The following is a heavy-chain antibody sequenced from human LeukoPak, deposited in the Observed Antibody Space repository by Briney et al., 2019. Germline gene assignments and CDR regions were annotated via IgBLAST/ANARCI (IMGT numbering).Heavy chain of an antibody. CDR1: GFTFSSYA. CDR2: ISDSGGST. CDR3: AKDLGYCSSTSCSYYFDY. D-gene: IGHD2-2*01. V-gene: IGHV3-23*01. J-gene: IGHJ4*02. Sequence: PGGSLRLSCAASGFTFSSYAMSWVRQAPGKGLEWVSAISDSGGSTYYADSVKGRFTISRDNSKNTLYLQMNSLRAEDTAVYYCAKDLGYCSSTSCSYYFDYWGQGTLVTVSS.